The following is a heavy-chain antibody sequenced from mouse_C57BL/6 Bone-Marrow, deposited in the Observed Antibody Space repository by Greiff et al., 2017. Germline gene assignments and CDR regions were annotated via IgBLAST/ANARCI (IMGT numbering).Heavy chain of an antibody. CDR3: TRGGYYWLAY. CDR1: GFTFSSYA. CDR2: ISGGGDYI. J-gene: IGHJ3*01. Sequence: EVKVVESGEGLVKPGGSLKLSCAASGFTFSSYAMSWVRQTPEKRLGWVAYISGGGDYIYYADTVKGRFTISRDNARNTLYLQMSSLKSEDTAMYYCTRGGYYWLAYWGQGTLVTVSA. V-gene: IGHV5-9-1*02. D-gene: IGHD2-3*01.